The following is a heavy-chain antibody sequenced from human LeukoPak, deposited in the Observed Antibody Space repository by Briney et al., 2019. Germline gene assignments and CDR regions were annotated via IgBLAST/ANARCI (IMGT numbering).Heavy chain of an antibody. V-gene: IGHV3-74*01. Sequence: GGSLRLSCAASGLTFSSYWMHWVRQAPGKGLVWVSRINHDGSSTTYADSVKGRFTISRDNAKNTLYLQMNSLRAEDTAVYHCARGGTYNYDSSGYSYYFDYWGQGTLVTVSS. D-gene: IGHD3-22*01. CDR2: INHDGSST. J-gene: IGHJ4*02. CDR3: ARGGTYNYDSSGYSYYFDY. CDR1: GLTFSSYW.